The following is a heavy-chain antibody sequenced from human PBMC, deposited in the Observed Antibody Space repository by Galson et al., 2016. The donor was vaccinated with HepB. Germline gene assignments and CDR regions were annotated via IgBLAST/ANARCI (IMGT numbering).Heavy chain of an antibody. CDR2: ITYDGNKK. D-gene: IGHD3-3*01. CDR3: ASDMNNFDFLGGPFDY. CDR1: GFTFSSYA. V-gene: IGHV3-30*04. J-gene: IGHJ4*02. Sequence: SLRLSCAASGFTFSSYAMHWVRQAPGKGLEWVALITYDGNKKYYADSVKGRFTISRDTSKNTLYLQMNSLRSEDTAVYYCASDMNNFDFLGGPFDYWGQGTLVTVSS.